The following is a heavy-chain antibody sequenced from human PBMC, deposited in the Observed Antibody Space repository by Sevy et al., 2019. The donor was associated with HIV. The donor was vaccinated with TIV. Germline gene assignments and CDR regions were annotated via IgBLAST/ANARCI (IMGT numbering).Heavy chain of an antibody. CDR1: GFTFSSYA. V-gene: IGHV3-23*01. J-gene: IGHJ4*02. CDR2: FSFGCGKI. Sequence: GGSLRPSCAASGFTFSSYAMSWVRQAPGKGLEWVSTFSFGCGKINYADSVKGRFTISRDNSKNTLYLQMHSLRAEDMAVYYCAREGCSKPHDYWGQGTLVTVSS. D-gene: IGHD3-10*02. CDR3: AREGCSKPHDY.